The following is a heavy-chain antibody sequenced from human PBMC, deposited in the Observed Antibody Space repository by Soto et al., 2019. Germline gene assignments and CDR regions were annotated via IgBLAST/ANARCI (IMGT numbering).Heavy chain of an antibody. CDR1: GFTFSNYW. CDR3: ARGTSYDFDDNAYYAH. D-gene: IGHD3-22*01. J-gene: IGHJ4*02. Sequence: GGSLRLSCAASGFTFSNYWMSWVRQAPGKGLEWVASIKQDGSEKYYVDSAKGRFTISRDNTKNSLYLQMNSLRAEDTAMYYCARGTSYDFDDNAYYAHWGQGTLVTVSS. V-gene: IGHV3-7*03. CDR2: IKQDGSEK.